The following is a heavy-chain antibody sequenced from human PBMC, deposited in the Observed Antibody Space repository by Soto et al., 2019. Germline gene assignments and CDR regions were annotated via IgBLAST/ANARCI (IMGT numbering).Heavy chain of an antibody. CDR2: ITEGGTT. CDR3: ARRADAMLSPNCGY. J-gene: IGHJ4*02. CDR1: GDSFSGYV. V-gene: IGHV4-34*01. D-gene: IGHD2-21*01. Sequence: SETLSLTCAVHGDSFSGYVWTWIRQLPAKLLEWIAEITEGGTTNYSPPLKSRVSIAADSPKRPVSLTLCTFAAADTALDYGARRADAMLSPNCGYWSQGSLVTVSS.